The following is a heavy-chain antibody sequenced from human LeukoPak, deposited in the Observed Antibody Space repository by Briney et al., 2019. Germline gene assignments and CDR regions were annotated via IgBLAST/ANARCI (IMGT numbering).Heavy chain of an antibody. CDR1: GASISSSYW. V-gene: IGHV4-4*02. D-gene: IGHD3-16*01. Sequence: PSETLSLTCAVSGASISSSYWWSWFRQPPGKGLEWIGEIYHSGGTNYNPSLKSRVTISLDKSKNQFSLKLSSVTAADTAVYYCARDLRGMVDYWGQGTLVTVSS. CDR2: IYHSGGT. CDR3: ARDLRGMVDY. J-gene: IGHJ4*02.